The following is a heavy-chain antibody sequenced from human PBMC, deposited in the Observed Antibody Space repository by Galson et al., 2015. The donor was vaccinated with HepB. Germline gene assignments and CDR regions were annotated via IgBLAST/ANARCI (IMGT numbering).Heavy chain of an antibody. V-gene: IGHV3-23*01. CDR3: AKGGVVVPAATLY. CDR2: ISGSGGST. J-gene: IGHJ4*02. CDR1: GFTFSSYA. Sequence: SLRLSCAASGFTFSSYAMSWVRQAPGKGLEWVSAISGSGGSTYYADSVKGRFTISRDNSKNTLYLQMNSLRAEDTAVYYCAKGGVVVPAATLYWGQGTLVTVSS. D-gene: IGHD2-2*01.